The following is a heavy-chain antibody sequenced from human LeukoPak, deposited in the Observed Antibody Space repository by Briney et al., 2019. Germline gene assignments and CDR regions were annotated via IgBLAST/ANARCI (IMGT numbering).Heavy chain of an antibody. V-gene: IGHV1-18*01. CDR3: ARATYYYDSSGYYHPGYFDY. J-gene: IGHJ4*02. CDR1: VYTFTSYG. Sequence: GASVTVSFKSSVYTFTSYGISWVRQAPGQGLEGMGWISAYNGNTNYAQKLQGRVTMTTDTSTSTAYMELRSLRSDDTAVYYCARATYYYDSSGYYHPGYFDYWGQGTLVTVSS. CDR2: ISAYNGNT. D-gene: IGHD3-22*01.